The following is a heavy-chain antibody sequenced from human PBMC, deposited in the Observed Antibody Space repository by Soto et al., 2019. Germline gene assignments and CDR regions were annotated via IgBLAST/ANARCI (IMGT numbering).Heavy chain of an antibody. CDR3: SRARAGLYCSGGSCYYGMDV. Sequence: ESGGGVVQPGRSLRLSCAASGFTFSSYAMHWVRQAPGKGLEWVTIISYDGSNKYYADSVKGRFTISRDNSKNTLYLQMSTLRPEDAAVSYCSRARAGLYCSGGSCYYGMDVWGQGTTVTVSS. D-gene: IGHD2-15*01. CDR1: GFTFSSYA. J-gene: IGHJ6*02. CDR2: ISYDGSNK. V-gene: IGHV3-30-3*01.